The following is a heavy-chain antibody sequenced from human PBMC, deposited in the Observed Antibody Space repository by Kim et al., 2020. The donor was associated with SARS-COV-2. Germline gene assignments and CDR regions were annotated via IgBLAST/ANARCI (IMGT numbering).Heavy chain of an antibody. CDR3: AKDYDYGDFYFDY. V-gene: IGHV3-23*01. D-gene: IGHD4-17*01. J-gene: IGHJ4*02. CDR1: GFTFSSYA. CDR2: ISGSGGST. Sequence: GGSLRLSCAASGFTFSSYAMSWVRQAPGKGLEWVSAISGSGGSTYYADSVKGRFTISRDNSKNTLYLQMNRLRAEDTAVYYCAKDYDYGDFYFDYWGQGTLVTVSS.